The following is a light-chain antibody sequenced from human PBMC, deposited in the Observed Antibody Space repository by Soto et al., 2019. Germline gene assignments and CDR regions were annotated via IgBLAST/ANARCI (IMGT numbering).Light chain of an antibody. CDR2: DAS. Sequence: EIVMTQSPATLSVSPGDGATLSCRASQSVDSNLAWYQQKPGQAPRLLIYDASNRATGIPARFSGSGSGTDFTLTISSLEPEDFAVYYCQQRSNWPWTFGQGTKVDI. CDR1: QSVDSN. CDR3: QQRSNWPWT. V-gene: IGKV3-11*01. J-gene: IGKJ1*01.